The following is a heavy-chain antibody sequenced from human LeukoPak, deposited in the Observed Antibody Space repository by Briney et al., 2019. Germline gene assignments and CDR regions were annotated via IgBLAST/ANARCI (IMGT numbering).Heavy chain of an antibody. CDR2: IHSDGTT. CDR3: ARLNYRGGEALHFDY. CDR1: GGSLTNYY. Sequence: SETLSLTCSVSGGSLTNYYWGWVRQPPGKGLDYIGYIHSDGTTNYNPSLKSRVTVSLDTSRTHFSLRLSFVTAADTAVYFCARLNYRGGEALHFDYWGQGTLVAVSS. D-gene: IGHD3-16*01. J-gene: IGHJ4*02. V-gene: IGHV4-4*09.